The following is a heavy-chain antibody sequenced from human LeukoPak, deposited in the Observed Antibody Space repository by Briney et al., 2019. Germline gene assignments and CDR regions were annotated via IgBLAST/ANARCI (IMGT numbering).Heavy chain of an antibody. CDR3: ARVQWELLYPDY. Sequence: GGSLRLSWAASGFTFSDYYMSWIRQAPGKGLEGVSYISSSGSTIYYADSVKGRFTISRDNAKNSLYLQMNSLRAQDTAVYYCARVQWELLYPDYWGQGTLVTVSS. D-gene: IGHD1-26*01. CDR1: GFTFSDYY. V-gene: IGHV3-11*01. J-gene: IGHJ4*02. CDR2: ISSSGSTI.